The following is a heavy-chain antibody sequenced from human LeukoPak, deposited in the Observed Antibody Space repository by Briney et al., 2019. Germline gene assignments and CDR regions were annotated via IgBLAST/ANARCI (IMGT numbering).Heavy chain of an antibody. CDR1: GFSFSNYG. CDR3: GRSIAVAGGYFDY. D-gene: IGHD6-19*01. J-gene: IGHJ4*02. CDR2: IRYDGSNK. Sequence: GGSLRLSCAASGFSFSNYGMHWVRQAPGKGLEWVAFIRYDGSNKYYADSVKGRFTISRDNSKNTLYLQMNSLRAEDTAVYYCGRSIAVAGGYFDYWGQGTLVTVSS. V-gene: IGHV3-30*02.